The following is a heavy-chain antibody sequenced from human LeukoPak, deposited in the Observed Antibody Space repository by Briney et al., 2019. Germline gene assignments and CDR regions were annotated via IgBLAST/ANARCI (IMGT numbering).Heavy chain of an antibody. V-gene: IGHV4-39*01. J-gene: IGHJ4*02. CDR2: IYYGGST. D-gene: IGHD3-10*01. Sequence: SETLSLTCIVSGGSISSSDYYWGWIRQPPGKGLEWIGSIYYGGSTYYNPSLKSRVTISVDTSMNQFSLKLSSVTAADTAVYYCARVRGYYFDYWGQGTLVTVSS. CDR3: ARVRGYYFDY. CDR1: GGSISSSDYY.